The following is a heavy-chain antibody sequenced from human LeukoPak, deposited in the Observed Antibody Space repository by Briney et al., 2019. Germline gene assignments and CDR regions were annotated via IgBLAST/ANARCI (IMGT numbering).Heavy chain of an antibody. J-gene: IGHJ6*02. CDR3: ARVRGGRSWYYYGMDV. Sequence: GGSLRLSCAASGFTFSNFAMHWVRQAPGKGLEWVAVISYDGDNEYYADSVKGQFTISRDNSKDRLYLQMNSLRPEDTAMYYCARVRGGRSWYYYGMDVWGRGTTVTVSS. V-gene: IGHV3-30-3*01. CDR1: GFTFSNFA. CDR2: ISYDGDNE. D-gene: IGHD3-16*01.